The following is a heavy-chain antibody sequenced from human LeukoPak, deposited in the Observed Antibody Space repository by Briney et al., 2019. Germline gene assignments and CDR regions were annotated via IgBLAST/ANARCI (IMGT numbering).Heavy chain of an antibody. CDR2: INHRGDT. V-gene: IGHV4-34*01. J-gene: IGHJ4*03. Sequence: SETLSLTCAVYGESFSAYYWSWIRQSPAKGLEWIAEINHRGDTNYNPSVKSRVTISIDTSKNQFSLKVRSLTAADTAVYYCARGPTISETGYFDFWGQGTLVTVSS. CDR1: GESFSAYY. D-gene: IGHD1-1*01. CDR3: ARGPTISETGYFDF.